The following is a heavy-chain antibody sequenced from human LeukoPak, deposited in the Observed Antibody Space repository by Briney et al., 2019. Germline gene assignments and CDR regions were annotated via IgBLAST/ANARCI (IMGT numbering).Heavy chain of an antibody. CDR2: INPNSGGT. CDR3: ARALYHDFWSGYYPNPYYFDY. Sequence: ASVKVSCKASGYTFTGYYMHWVRQAPGQGLEWMGWINPNSGGTNYAQKFQGRVTMTRDTSISTAYMELSRLRSDDTAVYYCARALYHDFWSGYYPNPYYFDYWGQGTLVTVSS. J-gene: IGHJ4*02. D-gene: IGHD3-3*01. CDR1: GYTFTGYY. V-gene: IGHV1-2*02.